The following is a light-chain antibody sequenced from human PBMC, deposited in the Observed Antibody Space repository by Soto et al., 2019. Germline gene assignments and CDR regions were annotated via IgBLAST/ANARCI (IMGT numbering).Light chain of an antibody. CDR3: QSYYSSRDVV. CDR1: SSNIGAGYD. Sequence: QPVLTQPPSVSGAPGQRVTISCTGSSSNIGAGYDVHWYQQLPGTAPKLLIYGNSNRPSGVPDRFSGSKSGTSASLAITGLQAEDEADYYCQSYYSSRDVVFGGGTKLTVL. V-gene: IGLV1-40*01. CDR2: GNS. J-gene: IGLJ2*01.